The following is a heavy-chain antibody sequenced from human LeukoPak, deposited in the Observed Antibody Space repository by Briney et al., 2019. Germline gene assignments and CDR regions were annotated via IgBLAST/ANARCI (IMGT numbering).Heavy chain of an antibody. CDR3: ARDGYWKYSYWFDP. J-gene: IGHJ5*02. D-gene: IGHD1-1*01. V-gene: IGHV1-69*04. Sequence: GASVKVSCKASGGTFSSYTISWGRQAPRQGLVWRGRIIPILGIANYAQKIHGRVTINADKSTSTAYMELSRLRSEDTAVYYCARDGYWKYSYWFDPWGQGTLVTVSS. CDR1: GGTFSSYT. CDR2: IIPILGIA.